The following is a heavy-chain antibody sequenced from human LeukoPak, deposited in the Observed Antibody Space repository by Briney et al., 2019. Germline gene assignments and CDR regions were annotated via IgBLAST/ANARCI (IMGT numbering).Heavy chain of an antibody. Sequence: AGGSLRLSCAASGFTFSSYWMNWVRQAQGKGLVWVARIQYDGSTTNYADSVKGRFTISRDNAKKTLYVQMNSLRAEDTAVYYCARALVAGVTLNALDIWGQGTMVTVSS. CDR1: GFTFSSYW. V-gene: IGHV3-74*01. CDR3: ARALVAGVTLNALDI. D-gene: IGHD2-15*01. CDR2: IQYDGSTT. J-gene: IGHJ3*02.